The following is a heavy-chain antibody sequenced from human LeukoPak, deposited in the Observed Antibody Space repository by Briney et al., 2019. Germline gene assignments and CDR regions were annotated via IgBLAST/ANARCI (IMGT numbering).Heavy chain of an antibody. Sequence: GGSLRLSCAASGFTFSSYGMHWVRQAPGKGLEWVAFIRHDGSNKYYADSVKGRFTISRDNSKNTLYLQMNSLRAEDTAVYYCAKAALLVVPAGFDYWGQGILVTVSS. J-gene: IGHJ4*02. V-gene: IGHV3-30*02. D-gene: IGHD2-2*01. CDR2: IRHDGSNK. CDR1: GFTFSSYG. CDR3: AKAALLVVPAGFDY.